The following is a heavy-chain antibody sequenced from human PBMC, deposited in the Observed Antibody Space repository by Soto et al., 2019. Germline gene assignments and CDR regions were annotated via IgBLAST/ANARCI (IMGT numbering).Heavy chain of an antibody. D-gene: IGHD6-6*01. V-gene: IGHV1-69*13. CDR1: GGTFSSYA. CDR2: IIPIFGTA. J-gene: IGHJ6*02. CDR3: ARDKVSSSIRGGMDV. Sequence: GASVKVSCKASGGTFSSYAISWVRQAPGQGLEWMGGIIPIFGTANYAQKFQGRVTITADESTSTAYMELSSLRSEDTAVYYCARDKVSSSIRGGMDVWGQGTTVTVSS.